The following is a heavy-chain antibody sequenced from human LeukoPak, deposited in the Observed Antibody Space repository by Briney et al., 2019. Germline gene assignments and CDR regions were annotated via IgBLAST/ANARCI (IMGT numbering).Heavy chain of an antibody. V-gene: IGHV4-59*11. Sequence: PSETLSLTCTVSGGSISSHYWSWIRQPPGKGLEWIGYIYYRGSTNYNPSLKSRVTISVDTSKNQFSLKLSSVTAADTAVYYCARVTVWGSYRYIDYWGQGTLVTVSS. CDR3: ARVTVWGSYRYIDY. CDR1: GGSISSHY. CDR2: IYYRGST. J-gene: IGHJ4*02. D-gene: IGHD3-16*02.